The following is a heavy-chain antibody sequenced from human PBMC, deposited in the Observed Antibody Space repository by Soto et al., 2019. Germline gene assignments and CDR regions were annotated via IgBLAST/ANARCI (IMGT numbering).Heavy chain of an antibody. CDR3: AKRGGVGVAGSAAFDM. CDR2: INPATGAA. V-gene: IGHV1-2*02. Sequence: QLHLVQSGAVVKKPGASVTVSCSASGYPVTAYYMHWVRQAPGRGLEWMGGINPATGAAKYTRTFQGRVTMTRDTSTSTVFRELSGRTSEDTAVFYCAKRGGVGVAGSAAFDMWGQGTLVTVSS. D-gene: IGHD3-3*01. J-gene: IGHJ3*02. CDR1: GYPVTAYY.